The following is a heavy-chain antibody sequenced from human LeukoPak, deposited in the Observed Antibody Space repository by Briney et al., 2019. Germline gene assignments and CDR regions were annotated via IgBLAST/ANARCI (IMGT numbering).Heavy chain of an antibody. V-gene: IGHV3-21*01. CDR1: GSTFGSYS. Sequence: GGSLRLSCAASGSTFGSYSMNWVRQTPGKGLEWVSSISGSSTYIWYADSVKGRFTISRDNAKNSLYLQMNSLRAEDTAVYYCAAGGSFDYWGQGTLVTVSS. D-gene: IGHD3-16*01. J-gene: IGHJ4*02. CDR3: AAGGSFDY. CDR2: ISGSSTYI.